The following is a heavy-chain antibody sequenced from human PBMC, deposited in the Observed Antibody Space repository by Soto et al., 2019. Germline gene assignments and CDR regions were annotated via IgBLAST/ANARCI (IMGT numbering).Heavy chain of an antibody. D-gene: IGHD6-13*01. J-gene: IGHJ6*02. V-gene: IGHV1-18*01. CDR3: ARAGGGAAAGTYGMDV. CDR2: ISPYNGNT. CDR1: GYTFTSYG. Sequence: ASVKVSCKASGYTFTSYGISWVRQAPGQGLEWMGWISPYNGNTNYAQMLQGRVTMTTDTSTNTAYMELRSLRSADTAVYYCARAGGGAAAGTYGMDVWGQGTTVTVSS.